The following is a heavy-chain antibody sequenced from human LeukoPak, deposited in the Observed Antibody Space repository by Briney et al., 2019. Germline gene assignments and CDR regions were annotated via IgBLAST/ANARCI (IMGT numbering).Heavy chain of an antibody. Sequence: GGSLRLSCAASGFILNNYAMSWVRQAPGKGLEWVALISYDGSERYYADSVKGRFTISRDNSKNTLYLQMNSLRPEDTGVHFCARDRLPVVVPAAPTALDSWGQGTLLTVSS. CDR3: ARDRLPVVVPAAPTALDS. J-gene: IGHJ4*02. D-gene: IGHD2-2*01. V-gene: IGHV3-30*01. CDR2: ISYDGSER. CDR1: GFILNNYA.